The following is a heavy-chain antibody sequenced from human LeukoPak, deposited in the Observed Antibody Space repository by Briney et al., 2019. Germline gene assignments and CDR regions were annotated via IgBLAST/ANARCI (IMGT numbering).Heavy chain of an antibody. CDR1: GFTFSSYS. CDR3: ARDEQGILNY. J-gene: IGHJ4*02. D-gene: IGHD3-9*01. V-gene: IGHV3-21*01. Sequence: GGSLRLSCAASGFTFSSYSMNWVRQAPGKGLEWVSSISSSSSYIYYADSVKGRFTISRDNAKNSLYLQMSSLRAEDTAVYYCARDEQGILNYWGQGTLVTVSS. CDR2: ISSSSSYI.